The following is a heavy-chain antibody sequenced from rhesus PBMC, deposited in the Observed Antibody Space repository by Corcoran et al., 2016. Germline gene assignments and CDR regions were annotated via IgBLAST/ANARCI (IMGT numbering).Heavy chain of an antibody. D-gene: IGHD6-37*01. CDR3: ARGKRWLENHDAFDF. CDR1: GGSISGYYY. Sequence: QVQLQQWGEGLVKPSETLSLTCAVYGGSISGYYYWSWIRQPPGKGLEWIVYIYGNSASTNYNPSLTNLVTISKDTSKNQFSRKLSSVTAADTAVYYCARGKRWLENHDAFDFWGQGLRVTVSS. V-gene: IGHV4-73*01. CDR2: IYGNSAST. J-gene: IGHJ3*01.